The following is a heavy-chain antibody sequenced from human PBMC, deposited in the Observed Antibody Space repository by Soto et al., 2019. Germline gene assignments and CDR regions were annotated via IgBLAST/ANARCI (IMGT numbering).Heavy chain of an antibody. Sequence: GGSLRLSCAASGFTFSSYAMSWVRQAPGKGLEWVTIISKDGNSTHYADSVKGRFTISRDNSKNTLFLQMNSLRAEDTAVYYCARDPQGSYCYIDYWGQGTPVTVSS. CDR3: ARDPQGSYCYIDY. V-gene: IGHV3-30-3*01. D-gene: IGHD3-10*01. J-gene: IGHJ4*02. CDR1: GFTFSSYA. CDR2: ISKDGNST.